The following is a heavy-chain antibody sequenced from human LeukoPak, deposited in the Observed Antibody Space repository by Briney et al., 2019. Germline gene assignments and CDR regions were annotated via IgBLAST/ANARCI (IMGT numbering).Heavy chain of an antibody. CDR1: GYTFTGYD. CDR3: ARDLMAVAGNFDY. Sequence: VASVKVSCKASGYTFTGYDINWVRQASGQGLEWMGWMNPKSGNTGYAQRFQGRVTITRDTSINTAYMELTSLSFEDTAVYYCARDLMAVAGNFDYWGQGTLVTVSS. V-gene: IGHV1-8*03. J-gene: IGHJ4*02. D-gene: IGHD6-19*01. CDR2: MNPKSGNT.